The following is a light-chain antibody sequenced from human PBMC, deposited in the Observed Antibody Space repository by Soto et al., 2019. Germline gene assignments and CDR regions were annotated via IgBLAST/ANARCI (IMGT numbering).Light chain of an antibody. J-gene: IGKJ4*02. Sequence: EIVLTQSPATLSLSPGERATLSCRASQSVGNNLAWYQQKPGQAPGLLIYEASTRATGIPARFSGSGSGTDFTLTISSLEPEDFAVYYCQQHANWPLTFCGGPKMDTK. CDR3: QQHANWPLT. V-gene: IGKV3-11*01. CDR2: EAS. CDR1: QSVGNN.